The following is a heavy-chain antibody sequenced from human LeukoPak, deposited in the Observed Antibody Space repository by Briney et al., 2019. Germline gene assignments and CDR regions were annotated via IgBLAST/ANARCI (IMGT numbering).Heavy chain of an antibody. CDR3: AGGYNSGSPWFDP. V-gene: IGHV1-46*01. CDR1: GYTFTSYY. CDR2: INPSDGST. D-gene: IGHD6-19*01. J-gene: IGHJ5*02. Sequence: ASVKVSCKASGYTFTSYYMHWVRQAPGQGLEWMGIINPSDGSTTYAQKFQGRLTMTRDTSTGTVYMELSSLRSEDTAVYYCAGGYNSGSPWFDPWGQGTLVTVSS.